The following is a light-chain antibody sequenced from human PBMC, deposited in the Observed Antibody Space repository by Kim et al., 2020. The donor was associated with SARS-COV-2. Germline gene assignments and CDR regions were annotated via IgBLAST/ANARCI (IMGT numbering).Light chain of an antibody. CDR1: SIGDYD. Sequence: VALGQTAKSTCAGDSIGDYDVRWYQKKAGQAPALVIYVDFKRPSGVPERFSGSNSGITATLTITRARVGDEADYYCQVWASQAGVVFGGGTKLTVL. CDR2: VDF. J-gene: IGLJ2*01. V-gene: IGLV3-9*01. CDR3: QVWASQAGVV.